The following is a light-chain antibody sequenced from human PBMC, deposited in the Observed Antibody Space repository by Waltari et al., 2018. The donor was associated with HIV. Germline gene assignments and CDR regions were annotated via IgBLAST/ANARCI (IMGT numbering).Light chain of an antibody. CDR1: SSDIGAYNR. J-gene: IGLJ3*02. Sequence: QSALTQPPSVSGSLGQSVTISCTGTSSDIGAYNRVSWYQQPPGPAPKLRIYGVTHRPSGVPVRFSGSKSGNTASLTISGLQADDEADYYCSSYTTSSTWVFGGGTKLTVL. CDR2: GVT. CDR3: SSYTTSSTWV. V-gene: IGLV2-18*02.